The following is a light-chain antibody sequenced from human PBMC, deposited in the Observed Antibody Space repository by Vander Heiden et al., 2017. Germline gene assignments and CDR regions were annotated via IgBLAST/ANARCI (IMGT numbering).Light chain of an antibody. CDR3: QQYNNLPCA. CDR2: GAS. Sequence: EIVLTQSPGTLSLSPGERATLSCRASQTVGSNYLAWYQQRPGQPPRLLIFGASTRATGIPDRFSGSGSGTDFTLTISRLEPEDFAVYYCQQYNNLPCAFGQGTKVEIK. J-gene: IGKJ1*01. CDR1: QTVGSNY. V-gene: IGKV3-20*01.